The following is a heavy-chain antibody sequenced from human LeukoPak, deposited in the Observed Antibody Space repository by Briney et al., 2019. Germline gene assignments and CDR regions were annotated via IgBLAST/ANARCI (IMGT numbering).Heavy chain of an antibody. V-gene: IGHV4-59*01. CDR2: IYYSGST. CDR1: GGSISSYY. J-gene: IGHJ4*02. Sequence: PSETLSLTCTVSGGSISSYYWSWIRQPPGKGLEWIGYIYYSGSTNYNPPLKSRVTISVDTSKNQFSLKLSSVTAADTAVYYCARGGSGGDCSAFDYWGQGTLVTVSS. CDR3: ARGGSGGDCSAFDY. D-gene: IGHD2-21*02.